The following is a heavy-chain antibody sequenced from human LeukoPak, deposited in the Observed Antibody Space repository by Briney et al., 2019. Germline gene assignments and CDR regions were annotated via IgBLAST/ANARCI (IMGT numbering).Heavy chain of an antibody. J-gene: IGHJ4*02. D-gene: IGHD6-6*01. CDR2: IYSGGST. CDR1: GFTVSSNY. CDR3: AKVFYQYSSSRTMYYFDY. Sequence: GGSLRLSCAASGFTVSSNYMSWVRQAPGKGLEWVSVIYSGGSTYYADSVKGRFTISRDNSKNTLYLQMNSLRAEDTAVYYCAKVFYQYSSSRTMYYFDYWGQGTLATVSS. V-gene: IGHV3-66*01.